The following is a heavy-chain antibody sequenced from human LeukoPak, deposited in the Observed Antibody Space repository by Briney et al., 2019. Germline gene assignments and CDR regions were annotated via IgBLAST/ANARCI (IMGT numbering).Heavy chain of an antibody. V-gene: IGHV1-24*01. D-gene: IGHD3-3*01. CDR3: ATDLYYDFWSGYQYYYYYMDV. J-gene: IGHJ6*03. CDR1: GYTLTELS. CDR2: FDPEDGET. Sequence: ASVKVSCKVSGYTLTELSMHWVRQAPGKGLEWMGGFDPEDGETIYAQKFQGRVTMTEDTSTDTAYMELSSLRSEDTAVYYCATDLYYDFWSGYQYYYYYMDVWRKGTTVTVSS.